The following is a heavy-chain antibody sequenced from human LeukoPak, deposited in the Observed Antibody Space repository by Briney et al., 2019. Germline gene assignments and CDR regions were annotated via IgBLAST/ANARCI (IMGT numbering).Heavy chain of an antibody. J-gene: IGHJ6*03. D-gene: IGHD3-3*01. Sequence: PSETLSLTCTVSGYSISSGYYWGWIRQPPGKGLEWIGSIYHSGSTYYNPSLKSRVTISVDTSKNQFSLKLSSVTAADTAVYYCARVWSGTLNYMDVWGKGITVTVSS. CDR1: GYSISSGYY. CDR2: IYHSGST. CDR3: ARVWSGTLNYMDV. V-gene: IGHV4-38-2*02.